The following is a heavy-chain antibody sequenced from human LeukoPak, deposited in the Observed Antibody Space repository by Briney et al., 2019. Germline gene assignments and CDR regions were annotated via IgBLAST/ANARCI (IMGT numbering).Heavy chain of an antibody. Sequence: ASVKVSCKASGYTFTGYYMHWVRQAPGQGLEWMGWINPNSGGTNYAQKFQGRVTMTRDTSISTAYMELSRLRSDDTAVYYCASRASNYYDSSGYYFDAYYYYYMDVWGKGTTVTVPS. V-gene: IGHV1-2*02. CDR1: GYTFTGYY. CDR3: ASRASNYYDSSGYYFDAYYYYYMDV. J-gene: IGHJ6*03. D-gene: IGHD3-22*01. CDR2: INPNSGGT.